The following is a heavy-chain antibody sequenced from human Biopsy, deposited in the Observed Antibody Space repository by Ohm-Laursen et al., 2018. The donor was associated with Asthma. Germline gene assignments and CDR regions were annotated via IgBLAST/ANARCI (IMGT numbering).Heavy chain of an antibody. V-gene: IGHV1-3*01. CDR3: ARTYFDFLTGQVHDAFAM. Sequence: ASVKASCKASGYTFINYAIHWVRQAPGHSLEWMGWINAANGNTKYSQKFQGRLTISRDTSASTAYMDLNSLRSEDTAVYYCARTYFDFLTGQVHDAFAMWGQGTMVTVSS. J-gene: IGHJ3*02. CDR2: INAANGNT. D-gene: IGHD3-9*01. CDR1: GYTFINYA.